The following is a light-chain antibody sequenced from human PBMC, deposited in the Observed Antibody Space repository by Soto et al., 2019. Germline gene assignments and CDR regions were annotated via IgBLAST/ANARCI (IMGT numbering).Light chain of an antibody. J-gene: IGLJ1*01. Sequence: QSLLTNHPSASGSPGQSVTISCTGTKNDIGVYDFVSWYQHHPGKAPRLIIYEVVQRPSGVPDRFSGSKSGNTASLTVSGLQAADEADYFCKSYAGSNTYVFGSGTNVTVL. CDR3: KSYAGSNTYV. V-gene: IGLV2-8*01. CDR2: EVV. CDR1: KNDIGVYDF.